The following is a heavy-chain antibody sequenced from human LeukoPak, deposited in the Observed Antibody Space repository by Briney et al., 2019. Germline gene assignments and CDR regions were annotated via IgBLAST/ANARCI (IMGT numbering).Heavy chain of an antibody. V-gene: IGHV4-34*01. CDR2: INHSGST. Sequence: PSETLSLTCAVYGGSFSGYYWSWIRQPPGKGLEWIGEINHSGSTNYNPSLKSRVTISVDTSENQFSLKLSSVTAADTAVYYCARSHPDGYNLPFDYWGQGTLVTVSS. CDR3: ARSHPDGYNLPFDY. D-gene: IGHD5-24*01. J-gene: IGHJ4*02. CDR1: GGSFSGYY.